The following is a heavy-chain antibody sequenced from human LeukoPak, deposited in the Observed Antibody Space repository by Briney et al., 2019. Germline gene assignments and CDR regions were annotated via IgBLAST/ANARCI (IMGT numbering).Heavy chain of an antibody. CDR2: IDPSDSYA. Sequence: GESLKISCKGSGYSFTSYWISWVRQMRGKGLEWMGRIDPSDSYANYSPSFQGHVTISADKSIRTAYLQWSSLKASDTAMYYWARLRDGYNDFDYWGQGALVTVSS. CDR3: ARLRDGYNDFDY. J-gene: IGHJ4*02. V-gene: IGHV5-10-1*01. D-gene: IGHD5-24*01. CDR1: GYSFTSYW.